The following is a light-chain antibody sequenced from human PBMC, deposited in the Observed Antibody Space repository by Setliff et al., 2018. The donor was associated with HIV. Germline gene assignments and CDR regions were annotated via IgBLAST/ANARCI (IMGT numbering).Light chain of an antibody. Sequence: QSAPTQPRSVSGSPGQTITLSCTGSSSDVGNYNYVSWYQQYPGKAPKLIIFDVRRRPSGVPDRFSGSKSQNTASLTISGLQPEDEADYYCCSYVGSYSYIFGTGTKVTVL. CDR1: SSDVGNYNY. J-gene: IGLJ1*01. CDR2: DVR. CDR3: CSYVGSYSYI. V-gene: IGLV2-11*01.